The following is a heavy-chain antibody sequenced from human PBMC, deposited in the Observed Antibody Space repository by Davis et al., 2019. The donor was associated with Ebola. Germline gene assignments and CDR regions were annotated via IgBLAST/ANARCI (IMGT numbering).Heavy chain of an antibody. CDR2: INPNSGGT. CDR3: ARDLVSEMATTNYYYGMDV. D-gene: IGHD5-24*01. Sequence: ASVKVSCKASGYTFTGYYMHWVRQAPGQGLEWMGWINPNSGGTNYAQKFQGWVTMTRDTSISTAYMELSRLRSDDTAVYYCARDLVSEMATTNYYYGMDVWGQGTTVTVSS. J-gene: IGHJ6*02. CDR1: GYTFTGYY. V-gene: IGHV1-2*04.